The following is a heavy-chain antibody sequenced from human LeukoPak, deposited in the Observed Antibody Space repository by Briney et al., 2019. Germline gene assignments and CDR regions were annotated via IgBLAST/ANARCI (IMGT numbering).Heavy chain of an antibody. CDR2: ICHSGST. CDR3: ATPKGYYYGSGPGYFNY. CDR1: GDSISSSNC. V-gene: IGHV4-4*02. J-gene: IGHJ4*02. Sequence: SETLSLTCSVSGDSISSSNCWSWVRQSPGKGLDWIGEICHSGSTNYNPSLKTRVAISMDKSKNRFSLKLTSVTAADTAVYYCATPKGYYYGSGPGYFNYWGQGTLVTVSS. D-gene: IGHD3-10*01.